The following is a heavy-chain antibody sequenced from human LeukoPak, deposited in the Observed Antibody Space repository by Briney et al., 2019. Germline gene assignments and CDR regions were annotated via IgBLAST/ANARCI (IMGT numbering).Heavy chain of an antibody. V-gene: IGHV3-64D*06. CDR2: ISSNGGNT. CDR1: GFTFSSYA. CDR3: VKDLDGGYSYRVWQAFDI. J-gene: IGHJ3*02. Sequence: GGSLRLSCSASGFTFSSYAMHWVRQAPGKGLEYVSSISSNGGNTYYADSVKGRFTISRDNSKNTLYLQMSSLRAEDTAVYYCVKDLDGGYSYRVWQAFDIWGQGTMVTVSS. D-gene: IGHD5-18*01.